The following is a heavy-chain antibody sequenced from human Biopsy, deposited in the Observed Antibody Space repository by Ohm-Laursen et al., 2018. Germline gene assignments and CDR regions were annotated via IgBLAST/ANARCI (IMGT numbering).Heavy chain of an antibody. CDR2: ISDSGST. V-gene: IGHV4-59*08. D-gene: IGHD2-15*01. J-gene: IGHJ4*02. CDR3: ARRGSGGRSFDH. Sequence: SDTLSLTCAVSGGSISSFYWTWIRQPPGKGPEGIGDISDSGSTTYKPSLKSRVIISVDTSKHQCSLNLSSVTAADTAVYYCARRGSGGRSFDHWGQGTLVTVSS. CDR1: GGSISSFY.